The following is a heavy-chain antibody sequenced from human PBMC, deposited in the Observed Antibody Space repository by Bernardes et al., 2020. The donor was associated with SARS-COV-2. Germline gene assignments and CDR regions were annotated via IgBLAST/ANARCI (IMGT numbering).Heavy chain of an antibody. Sequence: GGSLRLFCAASGFTFSSYGMHWVRQAPGKGLEWVAVISYDGSNKYYADSVKGRFTISRDNSKNTLYLQMNSLRAEDTAVYYCAKDRKYYDFWSGYFLSDDTYYYYYGMDVWGQGTTVTVSS. CDR2: ISYDGSNK. D-gene: IGHD3-3*01. J-gene: IGHJ6*02. CDR1: GFTFSSYG. CDR3: AKDRKYYDFWSGYFLSDDTYYYYYGMDV. V-gene: IGHV3-30*18.